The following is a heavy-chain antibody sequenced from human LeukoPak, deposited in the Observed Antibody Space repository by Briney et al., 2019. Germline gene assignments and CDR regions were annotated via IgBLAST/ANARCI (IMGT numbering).Heavy chain of an antibody. CDR3: AKDWGSGGWYNYFDP. Sequence: GGSLRLSCAASGFTFSSYGIHWVRQAPGKGLEWVAVISYDGSNKYYGDSVKGRFTISRDNSKSTLYLQMDSLRAEDTAVYHCAKDWGSGGWYNYFDPWGQGTLVTVSS. CDR2: ISYDGSNK. CDR1: GFTFSSYG. V-gene: IGHV3-30*18. D-gene: IGHD6-19*01. J-gene: IGHJ5*02.